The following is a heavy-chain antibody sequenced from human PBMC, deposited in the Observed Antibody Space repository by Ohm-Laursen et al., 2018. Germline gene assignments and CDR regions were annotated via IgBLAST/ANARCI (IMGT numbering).Heavy chain of an antibody. CDR1: GFTFSSYA. CDR3: ARVSRGTLQSP. V-gene: IGHV3-23*01. D-gene: IGHD5-24*01. J-gene: IGHJ5*02. Sequence: SLRLSCTASGFTFSSYAMSWVRQTPGKSLECIPTISGSGASSHYADSVKGRFTISRDNAKNSLYLQMNSLRAEDTAVYYCARVSRGTLQSPWGQGTLVTVSS. CDR2: ISGSGASS.